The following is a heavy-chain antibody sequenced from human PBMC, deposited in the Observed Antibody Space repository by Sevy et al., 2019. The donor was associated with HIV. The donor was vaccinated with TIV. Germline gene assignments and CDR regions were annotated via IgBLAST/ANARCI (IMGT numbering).Heavy chain of an antibody. CDR3: ARDMWAQQEGDAFDI. J-gene: IGHJ3*02. CDR1: GFTFNKYW. Sequence: GGSLRLSCAASGFTFNKYWMTWVRQTPGKGLEWVADINQDGGERRYVNSVKGRFTISRDKAKKSVYLQMNSLRADDTAVYFCARDMWAQQEGDAFDIWGQGTMVTVSS. CDR2: INQDGGER. V-gene: IGHV3-7*03. D-gene: IGHD6-13*01.